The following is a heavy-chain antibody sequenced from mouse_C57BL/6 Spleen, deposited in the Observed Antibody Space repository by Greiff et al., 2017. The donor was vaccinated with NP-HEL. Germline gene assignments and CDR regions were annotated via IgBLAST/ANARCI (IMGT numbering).Heavy chain of an antibody. V-gene: IGHV1-39*01. D-gene: IGHD2-3*01. J-gene: IGHJ3*01. Sequence: VHVKQSGPELVKPGASVKISCKASGYSFTDYNMNWVKQSNGKSLEWIGVINPNYGTTSYNQKFKGKATLTVDQSSSTAYMQLNSLTSEDSAVYYCASLYDLPHPWFAYWGQGTLVTVSA. CDR3: ASLYDLPHPWFAY. CDR1: GYSFTDYN. CDR2: INPNYGTT.